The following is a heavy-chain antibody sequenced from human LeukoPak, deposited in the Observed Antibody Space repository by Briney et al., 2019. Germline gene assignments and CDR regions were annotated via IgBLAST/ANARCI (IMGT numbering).Heavy chain of an antibody. CDR1: GGSISSSDYY. CDR2: IYYSGSA. V-gene: IGHV4-30-4*08. CDR3: ARRQYYYGSGSMDV. D-gene: IGHD3-10*01. Sequence: KASQALSLTCSVTGGSISSSDYYWTWIRQPPGKGLEWIAYIYYSGSAEYNLSLQSRATISVDTSKNQFFLKLRSVTAADTAVYYCARRQYYYGSGSMDVWGKGTMVTISS. J-gene: IGHJ6*03.